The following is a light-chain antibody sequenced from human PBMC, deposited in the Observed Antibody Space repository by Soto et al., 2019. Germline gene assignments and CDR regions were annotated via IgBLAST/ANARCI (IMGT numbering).Light chain of an antibody. V-gene: IGKV3-11*01. J-gene: IGKJ1*01. CDR3: QQRYNWPPT. CDR1: QSVSSR. Sequence: EIVMTQSPGTLSLSPGERATLSCRASQSVSSRLAWYQQKAGQAPRLLIYDASHRATGIPARFSGSGSGTDFTLTINSLEPEDFALYYCQQRYNWPPTFGQGTKVDIK. CDR2: DAS.